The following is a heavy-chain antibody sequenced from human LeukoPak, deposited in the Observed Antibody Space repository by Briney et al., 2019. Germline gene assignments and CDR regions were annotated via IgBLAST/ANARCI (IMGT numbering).Heavy chain of an antibody. CDR2: IYYSGSN. V-gene: IGHV4-59*01. J-gene: IGHJ1*01. CDR1: SGSISSYY. Sequence: SETLSLTCTVSSGSISSYYWSWIRQPPGKGLEWIGYIYYSGSNNYNPSLKSRVTISVDTSKNQVSLKLTSVTAADTAVYYCARGAWYSSSWYEYFQHWGQGTLVTVSS. D-gene: IGHD6-13*01. CDR3: ARGAWYSSSWYEYFQH.